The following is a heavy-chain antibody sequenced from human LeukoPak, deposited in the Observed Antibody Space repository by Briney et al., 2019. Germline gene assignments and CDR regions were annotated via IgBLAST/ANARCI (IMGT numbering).Heavy chain of an antibody. J-gene: IGHJ6*02. CDR1: GFTFSSYG. V-gene: IGHV3-33*01. CDR3: ARDLNRGVVIYGMDV. D-gene: IGHD3-10*01. Sequence: PGRSLRLSCAASGFTFSSYGMHWVRQAPGKGLEWVAVIWYDGSNKYYADSVKGRFTISRDNSKNTLYLQINSLRAEDTAVYYCARDLNRGVVIYGMDVWGQGTTVTVSS. CDR2: IWYDGSNK.